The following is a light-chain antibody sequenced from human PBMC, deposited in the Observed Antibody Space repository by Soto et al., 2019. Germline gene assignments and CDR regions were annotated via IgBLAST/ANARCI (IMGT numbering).Light chain of an antibody. CDR2: AAS. CDR3: QQRYSTPQT. V-gene: IGKV1-39*01. J-gene: IGKJ1*01. CDR1: QSISSY. Sequence: DIQMTQSPSSLSASVGDRVTITCRASQSISSYLNWYQQKPGKAPKLLIYAASSLQSGVPSRFSGSVSGQDFTLTISSLQPEDFATYYCQQRYSTPQTFGQGTKVEIK.